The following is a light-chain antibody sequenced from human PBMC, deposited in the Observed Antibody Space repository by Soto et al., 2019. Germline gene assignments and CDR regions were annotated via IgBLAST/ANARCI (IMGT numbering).Light chain of an antibody. CDR1: QGISNH. CDR3: QVYYTAPPTT. CDR2: TAS. J-gene: IGKJ1*01. Sequence: DIQMTQSPSSLSAYVGDRVTITCRASQGISNHLAWYQQQPGKIPKLLIHTASTLQSGVPSRFSGSGSGTDFTLTITSLQAEDVATYYCQVYYTAPPTTFGQGTRVEIK. V-gene: IGKV1-27*01.